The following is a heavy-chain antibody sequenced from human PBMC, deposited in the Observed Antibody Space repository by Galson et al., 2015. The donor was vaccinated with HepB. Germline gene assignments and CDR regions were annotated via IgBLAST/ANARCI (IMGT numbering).Heavy chain of an antibody. D-gene: IGHD6-13*01. J-gene: IGHJ4*02. CDR3: ARLYSTTWYVDY. Sequence: ETLSLTCTVSGGSISRYYWSWIRQSPGKGLEWIGYIYHSGSTNYNPSLKSRVTISVDTSKNQFSLRLSSVTAADTAVYFCARLYSTTWYVDYWGQGTLVTVSS. CDR1: GGSISRYY. CDR2: IYHSGST. V-gene: IGHV4-59*08.